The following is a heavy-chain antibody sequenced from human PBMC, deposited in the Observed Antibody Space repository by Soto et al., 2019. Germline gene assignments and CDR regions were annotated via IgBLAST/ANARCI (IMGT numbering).Heavy chain of an antibody. V-gene: IGHV4-39*01. D-gene: IGHD3-10*02. J-gene: IGHJ2*01. CDR3: ANEACSGGYPDWHFDL. CDR1: GGSISSSNYY. CDR2: IYYTGNT. Sequence: QLQLQESGPGLVKPSETLSLTCTVSGGSISSSNYYWGWIRQPPGKGLEWIGSIYYTGNTYYNPSLKSRVTISVDTSRSQFSLRLSSVSAADTAVYYCANEACSGGYPDWHFDLWGRGTLVTVSS.